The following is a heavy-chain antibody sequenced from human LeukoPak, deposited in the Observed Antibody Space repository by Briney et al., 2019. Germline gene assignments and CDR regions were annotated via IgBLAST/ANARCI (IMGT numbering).Heavy chain of an antibody. Sequence: GASVTVSCTASGYIFTIYGISWVRQAPGQGLEWMGWISVYNGDTTYAQKLQGRVTLTTDTSTTTAYMELRSLRYDDTAVYYCARDDPVISAPGASDFWGQGTLVTVSS. J-gene: IGHJ4*02. CDR1: GYIFTIYG. CDR3: ARDDPVISAPGASDF. CDR2: ISVYNGDT. V-gene: IGHV1-18*01. D-gene: IGHD4-23*01.